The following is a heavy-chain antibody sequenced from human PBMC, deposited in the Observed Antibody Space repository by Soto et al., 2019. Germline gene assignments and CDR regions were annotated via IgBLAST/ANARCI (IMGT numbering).Heavy chain of an antibody. V-gene: IGHV3-48*02. Sequence: EASLRLSCVASGFAFSNYGMNWVRQAPGKGLKWVSYFSSDGRTTFYADFAMGRFTISRDNAKNSLYLQMNSLRDEDTAMYHCVRNVQFEFDFWGQGTLVTGSS. CDR1: GFAFSNYG. J-gene: IGHJ4*02. CDR3: VRNVQFEFDF. CDR2: FSSDGRTT.